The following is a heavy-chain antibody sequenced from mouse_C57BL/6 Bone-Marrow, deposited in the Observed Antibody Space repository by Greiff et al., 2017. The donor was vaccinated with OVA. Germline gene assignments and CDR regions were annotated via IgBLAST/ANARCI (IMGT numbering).Heavy chain of an antibody. D-gene: IGHD1-1*02. J-gene: IGHJ3*01. CDR3: ARWGGRGAGFAY. CDR1: GYTFTSYW. Sequence: QVQLQQSGAELVKPGASVKMSCKASGYTFTSYWITWVKQRPGQGLEWIGDIYPGSGSTNYNEKFKSKATLTVDTSSSTAYMQLSSLTSEDSAVYYCARWGGRGAGFAYWDQGTLVTVSA. CDR2: IYPGSGST. V-gene: IGHV1-55*01.